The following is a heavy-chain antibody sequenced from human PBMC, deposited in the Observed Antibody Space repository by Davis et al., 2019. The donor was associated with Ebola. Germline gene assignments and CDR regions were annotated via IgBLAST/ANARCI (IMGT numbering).Heavy chain of an antibody. Sequence: AASVKVSCKASGYTFTSYAMHWVRQAPGQRLEWMGWINAGNGNTKYSQKFQGRVTITRDTSASTAYMELSSLRSEDTAVYYCAREWVVRWFDPWGQGTLVTVSS. CDR2: INAGNGNT. D-gene: IGHD1-26*01. CDR3: AREWVVRWFDP. J-gene: IGHJ5*02. CDR1: GYTFTSYA. V-gene: IGHV1-3*01.